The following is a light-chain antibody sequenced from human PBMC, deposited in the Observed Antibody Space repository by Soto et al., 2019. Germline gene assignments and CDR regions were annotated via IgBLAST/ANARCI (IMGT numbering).Light chain of an antibody. CDR2: EVN. V-gene: IGLV2-14*01. J-gene: IGLJ1*01. CDR3: SSFTSTRTYV. CDR1: SSDVGACNC. Sequence: QSALTQAASVSGSPGQSITISCTGTSSDVGACNCVSWYQHHPGKAPKLMIYEVNNRPSGVSNRFSGSKSGNTASLTISGLQAEDEGDYYCSSFTSTRTYVFGSGTKVTVL.